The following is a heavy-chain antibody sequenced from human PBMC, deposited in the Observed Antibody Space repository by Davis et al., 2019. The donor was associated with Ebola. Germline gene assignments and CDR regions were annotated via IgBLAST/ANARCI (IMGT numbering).Heavy chain of an antibody. CDR1: GYTFTRYG. Sequence: ASVKVSCKASGYTFTRYGISWVRQAPGQGLEWMGWISAYNGNTNYAQKLQGRVTMTTDTSTSTAYMELRSLRSDDTAVYYCARDSFILTGYHRGYFDYWGQGTLVTVSS. V-gene: IGHV1-18*01. CDR2: ISAYNGNT. J-gene: IGHJ4*02. CDR3: ARDSFILTGYHRGYFDY. D-gene: IGHD3-9*01.